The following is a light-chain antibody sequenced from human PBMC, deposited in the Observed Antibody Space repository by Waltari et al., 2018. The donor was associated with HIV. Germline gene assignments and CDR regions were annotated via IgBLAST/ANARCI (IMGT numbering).Light chain of an antibody. Sequence: DTVLTQPPATLSLSPGESAALSRTARQIISSYLAWHQQQPDQATRLLIYDASNRATGIAARFSGSGSGTDFTLTISSIGPEDFAVYYCQQLTNWPPGITFGQGTRLEIK. CDR2: DAS. J-gene: IGKJ5*01. CDR1: QIISSY. V-gene: IGKV3-11*01. CDR3: QQLTNWPPGIT.